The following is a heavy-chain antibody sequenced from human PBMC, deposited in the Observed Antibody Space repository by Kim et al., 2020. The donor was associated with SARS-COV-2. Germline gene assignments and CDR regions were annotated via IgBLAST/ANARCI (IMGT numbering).Heavy chain of an antibody. J-gene: IGHJ4*02. Sequence: YYTGSTNYNPSLKSRVTISVGTSKSQFSLRLTSVTAADTAVYYCVRQPDYWGQGILVTVSS. V-gene: IGHV4-59*08. CDR2: YYTGST. CDR3: VRQPDY.